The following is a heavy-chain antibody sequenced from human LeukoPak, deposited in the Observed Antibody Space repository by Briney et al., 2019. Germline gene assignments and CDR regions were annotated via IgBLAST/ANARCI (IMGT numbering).Heavy chain of an antibody. J-gene: IGHJ4*02. D-gene: IGHD6-19*01. V-gene: IGHV3-30*04. Sequence: PGGSLRLSCAASGFTFSSYAMHWVRQAPGKGLEWVAVISYDGSNKYYADSVKGRFTISRDNSKNTLYLQMNSLRAEDTAVYYCAKDRSRIAVAGTSLSDYWGQGTLVTVSS. CDR2: ISYDGSNK. CDR3: AKDRSRIAVAGTSLSDY. CDR1: GFTFSSYA.